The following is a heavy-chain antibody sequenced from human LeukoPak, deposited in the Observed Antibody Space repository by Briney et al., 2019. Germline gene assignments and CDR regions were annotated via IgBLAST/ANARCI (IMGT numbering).Heavy chain of an antibody. D-gene: IGHD3-22*01. J-gene: IGHJ4*02. V-gene: IGHV3-21*01. CDR3: ARAKGSSGYDFHY. Sequence: GGSLRLSCAASGFTFSSYSMNWVRQAPGKGLEWVSSISSSSSYIYYADSVKGRFTISRDNSKNTLYLQMNSLTTEDTAVYYCARAKGSSGYDFHYWGQGTLVTVSS. CDR2: ISSSSSYI. CDR1: GFTFSSYS.